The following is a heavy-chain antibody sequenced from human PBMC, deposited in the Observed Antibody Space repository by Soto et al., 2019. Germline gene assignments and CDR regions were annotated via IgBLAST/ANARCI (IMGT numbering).Heavy chain of an antibody. CDR3: AKGSKYQLLHSCFDY. CDR2: ISDSGGST. J-gene: IGHJ4*02. Sequence: PGGSLRLSCAASGFTFSSYAMSWVRQAPGKGLEWVSAISDSGGSTYYADSVKGRFTISRDNSKNTLYLQMNSLRAEDTAVYFCAKGSKYQLLHSCFDYWGQGTLVTAPQ. V-gene: IGHV3-23*01. CDR1: GFTFSSYA. D-gene: IGHD2-2*01.